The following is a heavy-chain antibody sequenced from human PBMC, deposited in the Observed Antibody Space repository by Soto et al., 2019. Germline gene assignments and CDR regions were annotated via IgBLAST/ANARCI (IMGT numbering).Heavy chain of an antibody. V-gene: IGHV3-30*18. D-gene: IGHD3-22*01. CDR3: AKDADYYDSSGYYVY. J-gene: IGHJ4*02. Sequence: GGSLRLSCAAPGFTFSSYGMHWVRQAPGKGLEWVAVISYDGSNKYYADSVKGRFTISRDNSKNTLYLQMNSLRAEDTAVYYCAKDADYYDSSGYYVYWGQGTLVTVSS. CDR2: ISYDGSNK. CDR1: GFTFSSYG.